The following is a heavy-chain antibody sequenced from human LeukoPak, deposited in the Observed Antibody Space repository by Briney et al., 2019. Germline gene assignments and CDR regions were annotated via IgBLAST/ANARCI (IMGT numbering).Heavy chain of an antibody. CDR1: GFTVSSNY. Sequence: GGSLRLSCAASGFTVSSNYMSWVRQAPGKGLEWVSVIYSGGSTYYADSVKGRFTISRDNSKNTLYLQMNSLRAEDTAVYFCAKDHFFVGAVAGNGYFDLWGRGTLVTVSS. CDR2: IYSGGST. D-gene: IGHD6-19*01. J-gene: IGHJ2*01. CDR3: AKDHFFVGAVAGNGYFDL. V-gene: IGHV3-53*01.